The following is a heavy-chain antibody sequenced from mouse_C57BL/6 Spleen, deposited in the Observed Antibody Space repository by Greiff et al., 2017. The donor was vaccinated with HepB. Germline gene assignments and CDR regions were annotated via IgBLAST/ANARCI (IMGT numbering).Heavy chain of an antibody. CDR1: GYSFTGYY. V-gene: IGHV1-42*01. CDR3: ATMVTSWFAY. Sequence: VQLQQSGPELVKPGASVKISCKASGYSFTGYYMNWVKQSPEKSLEWIGEINPSTGGTTYNQKFKAKATLTVDKSSSTAYMQLKSLTSEDSAVYYCATMVTSWFAYWGQGTLVTVSA. CDR2: INPSTGGT. J-gene: IGHJ3*01. D-gene: IGHD2-2*01.